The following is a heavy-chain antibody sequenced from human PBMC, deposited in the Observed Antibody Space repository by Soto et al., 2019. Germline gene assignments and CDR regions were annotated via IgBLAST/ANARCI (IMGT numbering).Heavy chain of an antibody. CDR3: ARGQSRITMVRGTLGY. D-gene: IGHD3-10*01. CDR1: GYTFTSYD. J-gene: IGHJ4*02. Sequence: ASVKVSCKASGYTFTSYDINWVRQATGQGLEWMGWMNPNSGNTGYAQKFQGRVTMTRNTSISTAYMELSSLRSEDTAVYYCARGQSRITMVRGTLGYWGQGTLVTVS. CDR2: MNPNSGNT. V-gene: IGHV1-8*01.